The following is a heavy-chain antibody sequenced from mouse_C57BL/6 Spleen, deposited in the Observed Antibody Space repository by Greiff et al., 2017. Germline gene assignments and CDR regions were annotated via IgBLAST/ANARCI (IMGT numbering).Heavy chain of an antibody. CDR3: ARILTYYGSSYWYFDV. Sequence: QVQLKESGPGILQPSQTLSLTCSFSGFLLSTFGMGVGWIRQPSGKGLEWLAHIWWDDDKYYNPALKSRLTISKDTSKNQVFLKIANVDTADTATYYCARILTYYGSSYWYFDVWGTGTTVTVSS. CDR2: IWWDDDK. J-gene: IGHJ1*03. D-gene: IGHD1-1*01. V-gene: IGHV8-8*01. CDR1: GFLLSTFGMG.